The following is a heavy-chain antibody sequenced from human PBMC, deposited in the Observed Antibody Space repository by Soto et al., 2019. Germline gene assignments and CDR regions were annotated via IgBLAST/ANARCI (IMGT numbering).Heavy chain of an antibody. CDR2: ISYDGSNK. CDR1: GFTFSSYA. D-gene: IGHD3-9*01. J-gene: IGHJ6*02. Sequence: QVQLVESGGGVVQPGRSLRLSCAASGFTFSSYAMHWVRQAPGKGLEWVAVISYDGSNKYYADSVKGRFTISRDNSKNTLYLQMNSLRAEYTAVYYCARLDDYDILTGYSNYYYGMDVWGQGTTVTVSS. V-gene: IGHV3-30-3*01. CDR3: ARLDDYDILTGYSNYYYGMDV.